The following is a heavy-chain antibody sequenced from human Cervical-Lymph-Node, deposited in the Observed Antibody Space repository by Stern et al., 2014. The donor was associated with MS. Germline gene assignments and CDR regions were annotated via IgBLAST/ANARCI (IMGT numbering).Heavy chain of an antibody. CDR3: TRALRIADRPSPGGHWFDP. CDR2: INPKSGGT. J-gene: IGHJ5*02. Sequence: QVQLMQSGAEVEKPGASVKVSCKASGYIFTDYYLHWVRQAPGQGLEWMGRINPKSGGTSSAQSFQGRVPLTRDNSITTAYMALSRLTSDDTAVYYCTRALRIADRPSPGGHWFDPWGQGTLVIVSS. D-gene: IGHD6-6*01. V-gene: IGHV1-2*02. CDR1: GYIFTDYY.